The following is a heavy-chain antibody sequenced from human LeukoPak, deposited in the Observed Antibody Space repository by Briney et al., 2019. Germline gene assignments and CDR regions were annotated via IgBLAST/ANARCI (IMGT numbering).Heavy chain of an antibody. D-gene: IGHD3-3*01. J-gene: IGHJ3*02. Sequence: GGSLRLSCAASGFTFGSYAMHWVRQAPGKGLEWVAVISYDGSNKYYADSVKGRFTISRDNSKNTLYLQMNSLRAEDTAVYYCARERLLRFLEWLSNDAFDIWGQGTMVTVSS. V-gene: IGHV3-30*04. CDR1: GFTFGSYA. CDR3: ARERLLRFLEWLSNDAFDI. CDR2: ISYDGSNK.